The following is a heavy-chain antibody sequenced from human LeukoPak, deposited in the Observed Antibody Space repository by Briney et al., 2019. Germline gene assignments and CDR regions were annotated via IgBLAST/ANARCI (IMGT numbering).Heavy chain of an antibody. CDR3: ARDPTYYYGSGNPDY. CDR2: IRYDGSNK. J-gene: IGHJ4*02. CDR1: GFTFSSYG. Sequence: GGSLRLSCAASGFTFSSYGMHWVRQAPGKGLEWVAFIRYDGSNKYYADSVKGRFTISRDNAKNSLYLQMNSLSAEDTAVYYCARDPTYYYGSGNPDYWGQGTLVTVSS. D-gene: IGHD3-10*01. V-gene: IGHV3-30*02.